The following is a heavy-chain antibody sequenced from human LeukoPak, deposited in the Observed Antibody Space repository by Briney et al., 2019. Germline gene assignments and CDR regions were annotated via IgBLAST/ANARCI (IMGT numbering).Heavy chain of an antibody. D-gene: IGHD3-16*01. J-gene: IGHJ5*02. CDR1: GGSISSSSYY. CDR3: ARRGVMPPYNWFDP. Sequence: PSETLSLTCSVSGGSISSSSYYWGWIRQPPGKGLEWIGSIYYSGSTYYNPSLKSRVPISVDTSKNQFSLKLSSVTAADTAVYYCARRGVMPPYNWFDPWGQGTLVTVSS. V-gene: IGHV4-39*01. CDR2: IYYSGST.